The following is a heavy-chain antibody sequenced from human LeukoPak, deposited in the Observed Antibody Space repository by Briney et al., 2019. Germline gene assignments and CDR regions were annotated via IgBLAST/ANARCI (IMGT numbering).Heavy chain of an antibody. CDR2: IYTSGST. Sequence: SETLSLTCTVSGGSISSYYWSWIRQPAGKGLEWIGRIYTSGSTNYNPSLKSRVTMSVDTSKNQFSLKLSSVTAADTAVYYCAKVPYDSSGYYYFDYWGQGTLVTVSS. D-gene: IGHD3-22*01. V-gene: IGHV4-4*07. J-gene: IGHJ4*02. CDR1: GGSISSYY. CDR3: AKVPYDSSGYYYFDY.